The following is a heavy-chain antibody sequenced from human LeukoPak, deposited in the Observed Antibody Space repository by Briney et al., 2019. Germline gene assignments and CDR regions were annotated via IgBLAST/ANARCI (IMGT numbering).Heavy chain of an antibody. CDR1: GYTFTGYY. D-gene: IGHD2-2*01. CDR3: ARDYCSSTSCYYYYMDV. CDR2: INPSSGGT. J-gene: IGHJ6*03. V-gene: IGHV1-2*02. Sequence: ASVKVSCKASGYTFTGYYMHWVRQAPGQGLEWMGWINPSSGGTNYAQKFQGRVTMTRDTSISTAYMELSRLRSDDTAVYYCARDYCSSTSCYYYYMDVWGKGTTVTVSS.